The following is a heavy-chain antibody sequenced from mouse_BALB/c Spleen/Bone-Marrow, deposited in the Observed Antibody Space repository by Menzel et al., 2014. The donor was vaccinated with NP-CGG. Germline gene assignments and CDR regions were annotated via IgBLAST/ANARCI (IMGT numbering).Heavy chain of an antibody. CDR1: GYTFTRYV. CDR3: ARERDFGDYFDY. D-gene: IGHD3-1*01. Sequence: VQLQQSGPELVEPGASVKMSCKASGYTFTRYVIHWVRQKPGQGLDWIGYINPYDEGSKYNERFKGEATLTSDKSSHTAYMELSSLTPDDSAVYYCARERDFGDYFDYWGQGTTLTVSS. CDR2: INPYDEGS. V-gene: IGHV1-14*01. J-gene: IGHJ2*01.